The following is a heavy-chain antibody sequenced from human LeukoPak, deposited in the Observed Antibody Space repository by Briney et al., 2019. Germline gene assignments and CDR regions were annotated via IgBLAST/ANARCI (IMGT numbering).Heavy chain of an antibody. CDR1: GFTFGDSA. D-gene: IGHD1-26*01. Sequence: PGRSLRLSCTASGFTFGDSAMSWVRQAPGKGLEWVGFIRRKTNDNGGTTEYAAPVKGRFTISRDDSKSIAYLQMNSLKTEDTAMYYCTRHRVGATGISDYWGQGTLVTVSS. V-gene: IGHV3-49*04. J-gene: IGHJ4*02. CDR2: IRRKTNDNGGTT. CDR3: TRHRVGATGISDY.